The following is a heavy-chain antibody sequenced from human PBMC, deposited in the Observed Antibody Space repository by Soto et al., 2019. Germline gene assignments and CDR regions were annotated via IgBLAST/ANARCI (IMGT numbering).Heavy chain of an antibody. CDR1: GDSVSSNSAA. CDR2: TYYRSKWYN. J-gene: IGHJ6*03. Sequence: PSQTLSLTCAISGDSVSSNSAAWNWIRQSPSRGLEWLGRTYYRSKWYNDYAVSVKSRIIINPDTSKNQFSLQLNSVTPEDTAVYYCARVRATTYYYYYYMDVWGKGTTVTVSS. D-gene: IGHD4-17*01. CDR3: ARVRATTYYYYYYMDV. V-gene: IGHV6-1*01.